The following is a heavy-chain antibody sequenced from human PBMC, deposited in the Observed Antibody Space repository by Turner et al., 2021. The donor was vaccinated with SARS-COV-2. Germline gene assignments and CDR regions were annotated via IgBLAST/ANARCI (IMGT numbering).Heavy chain of an antibody. CDR1: GYTFTSYY. J-gene: IGHJ4*02. V-gene: IGHV1-46*01. CDR3: ATGYAYCGGDCSIDY. Sequence: QVQLVQSGAEVKKPGASVKVSCKASGYTFTSYYMHWVRQAPGQGLEWMGIINPSGGSTGYAQKFQGRVTMTRDTSTSTVYMELSSLRSEDAAVYYCATGYAYCGGDCSIDYWGQGTLVTVSS. D-gene: IGHD2-21*02. CDR2: INPSGGST.